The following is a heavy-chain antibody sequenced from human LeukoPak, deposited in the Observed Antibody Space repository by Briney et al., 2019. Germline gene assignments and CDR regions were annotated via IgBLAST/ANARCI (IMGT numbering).Heavy chain of an antibody. CDR2: INPSGGST. J-gene: IGHJ4*02. Sequence: ASVKVSCKASGYTFTDYYMHWVRQAPGQGLEWMGLINPSGGSTNYAQKFQGRVTMTRDTSTSTVYMELSSLRSDDTAVYYCARVLNGYNIRDYFDYWGQGTLVTVSS. V-gene: IGHV1-46*01. CDR3: ARVLNGYNIRDYFDY. D-gene: IGHD5-24*01. CDR1: GYTFTDYY.